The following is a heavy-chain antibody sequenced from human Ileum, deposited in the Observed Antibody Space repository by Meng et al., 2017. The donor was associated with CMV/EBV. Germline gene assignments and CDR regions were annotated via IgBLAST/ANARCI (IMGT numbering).Heavy chain of an antibody. CDR1: GGSITSGNYY. Sequence: VRLQQSGPGLVKPSPTLCLTCTVSGGSITSGNYYWSWIRQPPGRGLEWIGYIYYSGSPYYKPSLKSRVTISLDTSKNQFSLNLRSVTATDSAVYYCVRQVVAASFDYWGQGALVTVSS. CDR3: VRQVVAASFDY. D-gene: IGHD2-15*01. J-gene: IGHJ4*02. V-gene: IGHV4-30-4*08. CDR2: IYYSGSP.